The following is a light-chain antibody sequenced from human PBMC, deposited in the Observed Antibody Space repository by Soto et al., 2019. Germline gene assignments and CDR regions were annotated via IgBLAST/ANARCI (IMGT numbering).Light chain of an antibody. Sequence: EIVLTQSPVTLSLSPGERATLSCRASQSVRTYLAWYQVKPGQAPRLLIYDASNRATGLPPRFSGSGSGTDFTLTISSLEPEDFAVYYCQQRSDWPPTFGGGTKVDIK. CDR3: QQRSDWPPT. CDR2: DAS. CDR1: QSVRTY. V-gene: IGKV3-11*01. J-gene: IGKJ4*01.